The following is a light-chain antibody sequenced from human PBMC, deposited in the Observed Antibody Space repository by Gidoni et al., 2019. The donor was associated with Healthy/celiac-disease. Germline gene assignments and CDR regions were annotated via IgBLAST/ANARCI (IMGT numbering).Light chain of an antibody. CDR1: QSVSSN. CDR2: GAS. CDR3: QQYNNWPPIT. J-gene: IGKJ5*01. Sequence: EIVMTQSPATLSVYPGESATLSCRASQSVSSNLAWYQHKPGQAPRLLIYGASTRATGIPARFSGSGSGTEFTLTISSLQSEDFAVYYCQQYNNWPPITFGQGTRLEIK. V-gene: IGKV3-15*01.